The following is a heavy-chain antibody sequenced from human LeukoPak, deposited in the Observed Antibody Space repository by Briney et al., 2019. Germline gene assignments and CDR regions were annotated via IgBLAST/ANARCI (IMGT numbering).Heavy chain of an antibody. V-gene: IGHV4-59*01. CDR3: ARVGYFASGNFYNDRGGFDY. CDR1: GGSISSYY. Sequence: SETLSLTCTVSGGSISSYYWSWLRQPPGKGLECIGYIHYTGSTNYNPSLRSRVTISVDTSKNQFSLTLSSVTAADTAVYYCARVGYFASGNFYNDRGGFDYWGQGTLVTVSS. CDR2: IHYTGST. J-gene: IGHJ4*02. D-gene: IGHD3-10*01.